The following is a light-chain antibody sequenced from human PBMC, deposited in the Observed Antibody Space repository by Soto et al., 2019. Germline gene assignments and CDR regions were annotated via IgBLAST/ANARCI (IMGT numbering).Light chain of an antibody. CDR2: DST. CDR1: QSIHTS. Sequence: VLTQSPATLSLSSWERATLSFMASQSIHTSLAWYQQKSGKPPRLVIYDSTLRANGVPDRFGGSRSGTEFTLTINSLEPEDFAVYYCQQRNVWPPITFGQGTRLEIK. CDR3: QQRNVWPPIT. V-gene: IGKV3-11*01. J-gene: IGKJ5*01.